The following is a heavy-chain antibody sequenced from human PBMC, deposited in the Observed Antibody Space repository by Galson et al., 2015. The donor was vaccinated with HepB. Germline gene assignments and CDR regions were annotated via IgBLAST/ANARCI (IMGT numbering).Heavy chain of an antibody. D-gene: IGHD2-21*01. CDR2: ISTSSDYT. V-gene: IGHV3-11*06. J-gene: IGHJ4*02. CDR3: ARDLRPHCGTRCYLTFDY. CDR1: GFRFSDYY. Sequence: SLRLSCAASGFRFSDYYMAWIRQAPGKGLAWISYISTSSDYTNYADSVKGRFTISRDNAQNSLFLQMNTLRVEDTAVYYCARDLRPHCGTRCYLTFDYWGQGILVTVSS.